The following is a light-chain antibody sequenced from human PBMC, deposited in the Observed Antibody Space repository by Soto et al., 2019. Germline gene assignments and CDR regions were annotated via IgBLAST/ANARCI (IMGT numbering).Light chain of an antibody. CDR3: CSYTTSSTYV. Sequence: QSVMTQPAAVSGSPGQSIAISCTGTSSDVGGYNYVSRYQQHPGKAPKLMIYDVSNRPSGVSNRFSGSKSGNTASLTISGLQAEDEADHYCCSYTTSSTYVFGTGTKVTVL. CDR1: SSDVGGYNY. V-gene: IGLV2-14*03. J-gene: IGLJ1*01. CDR2: DVS.